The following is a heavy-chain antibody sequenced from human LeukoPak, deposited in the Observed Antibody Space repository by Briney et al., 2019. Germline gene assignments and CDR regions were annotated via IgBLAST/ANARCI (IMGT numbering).Heavy chain of an antibody. CDR1: GYTFTSYD. D-gene: IGHD3-10*01. V-gene: IGHV1-8*01. J-gene: IGHJ4*02. CDR2: MNPNSGNT. CDR3: ARVPANRVWFGELPGYCFDY. Sequence: ASVKVSCKASGYTFTSYDINWVRQATGQGLEWMGWMNPNSGNTGYAQKFQGRVTMTRNTSISTAYMELSSLRSEDTAVYYCARVPANRVWFGELPGYCFDYWGQGTLVTVSS.